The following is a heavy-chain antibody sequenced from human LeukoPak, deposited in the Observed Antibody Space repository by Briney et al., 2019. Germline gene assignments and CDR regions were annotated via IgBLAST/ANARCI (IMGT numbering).Heavy chain of an antibody. J-gene: IGHJ4*02. Sequence: GASLRLSCAASGFTFNSYDMHWVRQAPGKGLEWVTFISSDGDNKYYADSVKGRFTIARDNSNNTLYLQMNSLRDEDTAGYYCARSWSTVTAFDYWGQGTLVTVSS. CDR1: GFTFNSYD. CDR2: ISSDGDNK. V-gene: IGHV3-30*02. D-gene: IGHD4-17*01. CDR3: ARSWSTVTAFDY.